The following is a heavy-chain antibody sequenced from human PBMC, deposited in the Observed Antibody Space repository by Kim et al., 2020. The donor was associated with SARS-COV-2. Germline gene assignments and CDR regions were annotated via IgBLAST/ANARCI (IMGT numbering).Heavy chain of an antibody. Sequence: YPDSVKGRFTIARDNSKNTLYLQMSSLRAEDTAVYYCARDPNSRTYGMDVWGQGTTVTVSS. J-gene: IGHJ6*02. CDR3: ARDPNSRTYGMDV. D-gene: IGHD4-4*01. V-gene: IGHV3-33*01.